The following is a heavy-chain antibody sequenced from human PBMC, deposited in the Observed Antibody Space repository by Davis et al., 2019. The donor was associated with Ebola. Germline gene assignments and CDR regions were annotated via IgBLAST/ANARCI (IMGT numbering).Heavy chain of an antibody. CDR3: ARPVDFWSGSDY. V-gene: IGHV3-33*03. D-gene: IGHD3-3*01. Sequence: GESLKISCAASGFTFSSYGMHWVRQAPGKGLEWVAVIWYDGSNKYYADSVKSRFTISRDNAKNSLYLQMNSLRADDTAVYYCARPVDFWSGSDYWGQGTLVTVSS. CDR2: IWYDGSNK. J-gene: IGHJ4*02. CDR1: GFTFSSYG.